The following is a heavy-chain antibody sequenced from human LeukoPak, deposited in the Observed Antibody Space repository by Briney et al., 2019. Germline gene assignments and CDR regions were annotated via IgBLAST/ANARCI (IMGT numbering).Heavy chain of an antibody. Sequence: SETLSLTCTVSGGSISSSSYYWGWIRQPPGKGLEWIGSIYYSGSTYYNPSLKSRVTILVDTSKNQFSLKVNSVTAADTAVYYCARDDDDPLEHWGQGTLVTVSS. CDR1: GGSISSSSYY. CDR3: ARDDDDPLEH. J-gene: IGHJ4*02. CDR2: IYYSGST. D-gene: IGHD1-1*01. V-gene: IGHV4-39*07.